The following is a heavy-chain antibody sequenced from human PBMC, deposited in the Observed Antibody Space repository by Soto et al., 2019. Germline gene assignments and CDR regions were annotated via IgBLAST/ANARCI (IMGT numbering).Heavy chain of an antibody. V-gene: IGHV4-4*02. D-gene: IGHD1-26*01. CDR3: GRVSGRFYFGMDV. CDR2: IYHRGST. CDR1: GGSISSSYW. J-gene: IGHJ6*02. Sequence: QVQLQESGPGLVKPSGTLSLTCAVSGGSISSSYWWSWVRQPPGKGLEWIGEIYHRGSTNYNPSRKSRVTISADKSKNHFSLKLSSLSAADTSVYYLGRVSGRFYFGMDVWGQGTTVTVSS.